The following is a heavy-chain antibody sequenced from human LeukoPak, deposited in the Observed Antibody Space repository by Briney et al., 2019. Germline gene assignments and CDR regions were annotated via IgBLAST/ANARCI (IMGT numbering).Heavy chain of an antibody. J-gene: IGHJ3*02. CDR3: ARQRLGHRDSEAWAFDI. Sequence: TGAALEISWKGCGSFFTSYWICLVRQLRGKGLEWGGIIYPGDSDTRYSQSFQGQVTISADKSISSAYLQCSSLKDSDTAMYYCARQRLGHRDSEAWAFDIWGQGTMVTVSS. V-gene: IGHV5-51*01. D-gene: IGHD5-18*01. CDR1: GSFFTSYW. CDR2: IYPGDSDT.